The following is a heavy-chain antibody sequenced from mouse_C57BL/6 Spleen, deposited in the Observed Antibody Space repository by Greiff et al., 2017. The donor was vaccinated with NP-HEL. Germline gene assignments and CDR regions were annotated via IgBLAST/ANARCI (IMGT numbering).Heavy chain of an antibody. CDR3: ARNYQGRGFDY. D-gene: IGHD2-1*01. J-gene: IGHJ2*01. Sequence: VQLQQSGAELVRPGTSVKVSCKASGYAFTNYLIEWVKQRPGQGLEWIGVINPGSGGTNYNEKFKGKATLTADKSSSTAYMQLSSLTSEDSAVYFCARNYQGRGFDYWGQGTTLTASS. CDR1: GYAFTNYL. V-gene: IGHV1-54*01. CDR2: INPGSGGT.